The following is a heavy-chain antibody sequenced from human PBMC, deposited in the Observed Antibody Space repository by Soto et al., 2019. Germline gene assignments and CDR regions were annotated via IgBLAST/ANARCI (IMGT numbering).Heavy chain of an antibody. J-gene: IGHJ6*02. CDR3: TTLSYGDYGWNGMDV. CDR1: GFTFSNAW. CDR2: IKSKTDGGTT. Sequence: EVQLVESGGGLVKPGGSLRLSCAASGFTFSNAWMNWVRQAPGKGLEWVGRIKSKTDGGTTDYAAPVKGRFTISRDDSTNTLCLQMNSLKTEDTAVYYCTTLSYGDYGWNGMDVWGQGTTVTVSS. V-gene: IGHV3-15*07. D-gene: IGHD4-17*01.